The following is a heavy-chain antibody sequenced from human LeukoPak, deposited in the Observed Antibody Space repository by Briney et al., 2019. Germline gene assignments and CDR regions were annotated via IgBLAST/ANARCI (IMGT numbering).Heavy chain of an antibody. CDR1: GDSVSTNSAA. CDR3: ARGVGATQYYFYYMDF. Sequence: SQTLSLTCDISGDSVSTNSAAWNWIRQSPSSGLEWLGRTYYRSQWHNDYAFSVRGRITINPDTSKNQFSLQLRSVTPEDTAVYYCARGVGATQYYFYYMDFWGKGTTVTVSS. V-gene: IGHV6-1*01. D-gene: IGHD1-26*01. J-gene: IGHJ6*03. CDR2: TYYRSQWHN.